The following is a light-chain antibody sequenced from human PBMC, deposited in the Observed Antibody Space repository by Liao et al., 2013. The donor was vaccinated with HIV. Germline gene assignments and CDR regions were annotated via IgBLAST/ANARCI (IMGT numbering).Light chain of an antibody. V-gene: IGLV3-1*01. J-gene: IGLJ3*02. CDR2: YDS. CDR1: KLGDKY. Sequence: SYELTQPPSVSVSPGQTASITCSGDKLGDKYACWYQQKPGQSPVLVISYDSDRPSGIPERFSGSNSGNTATLTISRVEAGDEADYYCQVWDSSSDHPWVFGGGTKLTVL. CDR3: QVWDSSSDHPWV.